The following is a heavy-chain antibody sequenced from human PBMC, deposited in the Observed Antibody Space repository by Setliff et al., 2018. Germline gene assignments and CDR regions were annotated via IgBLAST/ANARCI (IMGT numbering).Heavy chain of an antibody. CDR3: ARDPNGDYVGSFDP. Sequence: ETLSLTCAVYGGSFSGYHWSWVRQAPGKGLEWVASINPHGSEKYYVDSVKGRFTIARDNAQNSLYLQMDNLRAEDTASYYCARDPNGDYVGSFDPWGQGILVTVSS. CDR2: INPHGSEK. V-gene: IGHV3-7*03. D-gene: IGHD4-17*01. CDR1: GGSFSGYH. J-gene: IGHJ5*02.